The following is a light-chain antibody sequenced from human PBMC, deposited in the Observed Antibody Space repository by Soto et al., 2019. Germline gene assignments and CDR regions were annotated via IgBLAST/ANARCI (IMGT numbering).Light chain of an antibody. Sequence: QSALTQPPSASGSPGQSVTISCTGTSTDVGAYNYVSWYQQRPGKAPKLMIFEVTKRPSGVPDRFSGSKSGNTASLTVSGVQADDEADYYCSSYAGSNSFVFGTGTKV. J-gene: IGLJ1*01. CDR2: EVT. CDR1: STDVGAYNY. CDR3: SSYAGSNSFV. V-gene: IGLV2-8*01.